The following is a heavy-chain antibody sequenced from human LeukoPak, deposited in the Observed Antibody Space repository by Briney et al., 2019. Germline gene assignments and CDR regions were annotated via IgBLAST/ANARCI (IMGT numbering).Heavy chain of an antibody. CDR1: GFTFSSYA. Sequence: GGSLRLSCAASGFTFSSYAMSWVRQAPGKGLEWVSGVSGSGGSTYYADSVKGRFTISRDNSKNTLYVQMNSLRVEDTAVYYCAKVGPRTYTSGLDWYFDLWGRGTLVTVSS. CDR2: VSGSGGST. J-gene: IGHJ2*01. CDR3: AKVGPRTYTSGLDWYFDL. D-gene: IGHD3-16*01. V-gene: IGHV3-23*01.